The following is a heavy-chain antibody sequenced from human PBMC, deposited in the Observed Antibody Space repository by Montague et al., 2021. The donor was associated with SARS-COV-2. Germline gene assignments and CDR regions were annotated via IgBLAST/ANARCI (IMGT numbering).Heavy chain of an antibody. CDR3: AKDRQLVGDDAFDI. V-gene: IGHV3-23*01. CDR2: ISISDCNT. J-gene: IGHJ3*02. Sequence: SLRLSCAASGFTFSSYAMSWVRQAPGKGLEWVSTISISDCNTYYADSVKGRFTISRDKSKNTLCLQMNSLRAEDTAVYYCAKDRQLVGDDAFDIWGQGTMVTVSS. D-gene: IGHD6-13*01. CDR1: GFTFSSYA.